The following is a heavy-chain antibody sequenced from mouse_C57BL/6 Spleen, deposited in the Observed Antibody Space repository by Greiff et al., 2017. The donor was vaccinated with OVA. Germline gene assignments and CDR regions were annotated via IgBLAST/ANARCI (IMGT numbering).Heavy chain of an antibody. CDR2: INPNNGGT. D-gene: IGHD4-1*02. V-gene: IGHV1-22*01. J-gene: IGHJ3*01. CDR1: GYTFTDYN. CDR3: ARSQLGRCGFAY. Sequence: EVQLQQSGPELVKPGASVKMSCKASGYTFTDYNMHWVKQSHGKSLEWIGYINPNNGGTSYNQKFKGKATLTVNKSSSTAYMELRSLTSEDSAVYYCARSQLGRCGFAYWGQGTLVTVSA.